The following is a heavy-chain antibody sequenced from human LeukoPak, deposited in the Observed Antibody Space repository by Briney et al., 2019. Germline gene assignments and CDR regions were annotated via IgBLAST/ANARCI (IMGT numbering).Heavy chain of an antibody. CDR1: RFTFSNYW. V-gene: IGHV3-30*02. CDR3: AATYYDILTGYSFDY. Sequence: GGSLRLSCADSRFTFSNYWMSWVRQAPGKGLEWVAFIRYDGSNKYYANSVKGRFTISRDNSKNTLYLQMNSLRAEDTAVYYCAATYYDILTGYSFDYWGQGTLVTVSS. J-gene: IGHJ4*02. CDR2: IRYDGSNK. D-gene: IGHD3-9*01.